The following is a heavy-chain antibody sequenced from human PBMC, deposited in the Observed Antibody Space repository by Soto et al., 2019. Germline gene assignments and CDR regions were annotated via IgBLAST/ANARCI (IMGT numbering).Heavy chain of an antibody. Sequence: QVQLQQWGAGLLKPSETLSLTCAVYGGSFSGYYWSWIRQPPGKGLEWIGEINHSGSTNYNPSLKSLVTISVDTSKNQFSLKLSSVTAADTAVYYCSRVGSSWPFDYWGQGTLVTVSS. D-gene: IGHD6-13*01. J-gene: IGHJ4*02. V-gene: IGHV4-34*01. CDR3: SRVGSSWPFDY. CDR1: GGSFSGYY. CDR2: INHSGST.